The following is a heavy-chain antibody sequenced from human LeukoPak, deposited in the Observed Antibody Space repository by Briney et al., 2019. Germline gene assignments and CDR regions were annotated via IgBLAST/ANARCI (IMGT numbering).Heavy chain of an antibody. J-gene: IGHJ5*02. V-gene: IGHV4-34*01. CDR3: ARGYEQQLVRPPIIDP. D-gene: IGHD6-13*01. Sequence: PSETLSLTCAVYGGSFSGYYWSWIRQPPGKGLEWIGEINHSGSTNYNPSLKSRVTISVDTSKNQFSLKLSSVTAADTAVYYCARGYEQQLVRPPIIDPWGQGTLVTVSS. CDR1: GGSFSGYY. CDR2: INHSGST.